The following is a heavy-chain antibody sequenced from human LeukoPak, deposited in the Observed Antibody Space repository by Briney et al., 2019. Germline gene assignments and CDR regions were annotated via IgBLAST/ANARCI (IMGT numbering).Heavy chain of an antibody. CDR2: IFQNESA. CDR3: ARGRKQQLVRSRYNWFDP. CDR1: GDSISSGTW. Sequence: PSETLSLTCTVSGDSISSGTWWNWVRQSPGQGLEWIGTIFQNESANYNPSLKTRVTISVDKSKNQFSLKLSSVTAADTAIFYCARGRKQQLVRSRYNWFDPWGQGTLVTVSS. J-gene: IGHJ5*02. V-gene: IGHV4-4*02. D-gene: IGHD6-13*01.